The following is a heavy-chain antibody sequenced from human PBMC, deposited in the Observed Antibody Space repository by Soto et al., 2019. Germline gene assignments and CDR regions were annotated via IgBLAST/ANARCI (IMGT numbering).Heavy chain of an antibody. CDR1: GGSISSSSYY. CDR2: IYYSGST. Sequence: PAETLSLTCTVSGGSISSSSYYFFCIRQPPGNGLELIGSIYYSGSTYYNPALKSRVTISVDTSKNQFSLKLSSVTAADTAVYYCARQEQQSYGMDVWGQGTTVTVSS. CDR3: ARQEQQSYGMDV. V-gene: IGHV4-39*01. D-gene: IGHD6-13*01. J-gene: IGHJ6*02.